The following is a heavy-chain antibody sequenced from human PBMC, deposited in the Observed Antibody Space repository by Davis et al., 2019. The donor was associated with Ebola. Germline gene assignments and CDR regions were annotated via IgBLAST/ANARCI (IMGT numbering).Heavy chain of an antibody. CDR3: ATWSGAV. D-gene: IGHD3-10*01. Sequence: GESLKISCAASGFNFRNAWMSWVRQAPGKGLEWVGRIKSKTDGGTTAYAAPVKGRFTISRDDSRNTLYLQMNSLQTEDTAVYYCATWSGAVWGQGTTVTVSS. V-gene: IGHV3-15*01. CDR2: IKSKTDGGTT. J-gene: IGHJ6*02. CDR1: GFNFRNAW.